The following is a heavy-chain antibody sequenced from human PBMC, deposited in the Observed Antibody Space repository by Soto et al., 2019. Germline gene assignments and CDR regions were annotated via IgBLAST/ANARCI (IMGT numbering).Heavy chain of an antibody. CDR2: INAGNGNT. CDR3: ASSYSNYHLTDYYYYGMDV. D-gene: IGHD4-4*01. Sequence: QVQLVQSGAEVKKPGASVKVSCKASGYTFTSYAMHWVRQAPGQRLEWMGWINAGNGNTKYSQKFQGRVTITRDTSSSSAYIDLSSLKSEDKAGYYCASSYSNYHLTDYYYYGMDVWGQGTTVTVSS. CDR1: GYTFTSYA. V-gene: IGHV1-3*01. J-gene: IGHJ6*02.